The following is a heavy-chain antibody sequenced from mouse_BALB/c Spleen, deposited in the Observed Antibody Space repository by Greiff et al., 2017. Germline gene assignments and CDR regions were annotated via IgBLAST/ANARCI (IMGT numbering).Heavy chain of an antibody. CDR1: GFNIKDYY. V-gene: IGHV1-77*01. CDR2: IYPGSGNT. J-gene: IGHJ3*01. Sequence: VQLQQSGAELVRPGALVKLSCKASGFNIKDYYINWVKQRTGQGLEWIGEIYPGSGNTYYNEKFKGKATLTADKSSSTAYMQLSSLTSEDSAVYFCATSRDYGSSYPFFAYWGQGTLVTVSA. D-gene: IGHD1-1*01. CDR3: ATSRDYGSSYPFFAY.